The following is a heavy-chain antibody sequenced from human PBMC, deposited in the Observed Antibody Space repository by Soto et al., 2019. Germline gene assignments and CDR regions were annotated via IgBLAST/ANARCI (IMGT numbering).Heavy chain of an antibody. Sequence: KPSETLSLTCAACVGSISSAGASWTWIPQPPGKGLEWIGYIDXSGRCYFNTSLKSRVTISVARSKNQVSLKLRSVTAAETAVYYCASIKRRITICGVVNHYFDHWGQGTLVTVSS. D-gene: IGHD3-3*01. CDR1: VGSISSAGAS. V-gene: IGHV4-30-2*01. CDR3: ASIKRRITICGVVNHYFDH. CDR2: IDXSGRC. J-gene: IGHJ4*02.